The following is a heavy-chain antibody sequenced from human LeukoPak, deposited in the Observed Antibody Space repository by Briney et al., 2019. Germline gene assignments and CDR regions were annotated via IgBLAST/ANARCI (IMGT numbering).Heavy chain of an antibody. CDR1: GGSISSYY. V-gene: IGHV4-4*07. CDR3: ARDRTKATTVTTSWYFDL. CDR2: IYTSGST. Sequence: PSETLSLTCTVPGGSISSYYWSWIRQPAGKGLEWIGRIYTSGSTNYNPSLKSRVTMSVDTSKNQFSLKLSSVTAADTAVYYCARDRTKATTVTTSWYFDLWGRGTLVTVSS. D-gene: IGHD4-17*01. J-gene: IGHJ2*01.